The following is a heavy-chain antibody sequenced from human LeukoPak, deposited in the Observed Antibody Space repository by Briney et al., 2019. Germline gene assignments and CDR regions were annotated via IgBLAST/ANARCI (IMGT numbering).Heavy chain of an antibody. CDR3: ARGGYDGLRFLEWLSGSLTFDY. Sequence: SETLSLTCTVSGGSMSGYYWSWIRQPPGKGLEWIGYIYYSGSTNYNPSLKSRVTISVDTSKNQFSLKLSSVTAADTAVYYCARGGYDGLRFLEWLSGSLTFDYWGQGTLVTVSS. V-gene: IGHV4-59*01. J-gene: IGHJ4*02. CDR2: IYYSGST. D-gene: IGHD3-3*01. CDR1: GGSMSGYY.